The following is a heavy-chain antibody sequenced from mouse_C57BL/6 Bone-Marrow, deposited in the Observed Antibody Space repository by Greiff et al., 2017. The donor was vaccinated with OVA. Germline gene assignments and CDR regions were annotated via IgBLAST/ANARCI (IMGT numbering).Heavy chain of an antibody. V-gene: IGHV1-9*01. Sequence: VQLQQSGAELVKPGASVKLSCKATGYTFTGYWIEWVKQRPGHGLEWIGEILPGSGSTNYNEKFKGKAPFTADTSSNPAYMQLSSLTTEDSAIYYCAREVRYQYFDYWGQGTTLTVAS. CDR2: ILPGSGST. D-gene: IGHD1-1*01. CDR1: GYTFTGYW. CDR3: AREVRYQYFDY. J-gene: IGHJ2*01.